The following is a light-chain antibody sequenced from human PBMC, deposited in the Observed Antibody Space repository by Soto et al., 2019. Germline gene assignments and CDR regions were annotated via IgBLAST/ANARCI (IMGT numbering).Light chain of an antibody. J-gene: IGKJ4*01. V-gene: IGKV3-15*01. CDR3: QPYNNWPLN. Sequence: EIVMTQSPATLSVSPGEIATLSFRASQSISRSLAWYQHKPGQTPRLLIYDTSTRATGVPTRFSGSRSGAEFTLTINSLQSEDFAVYYCQPYNNWPLNFGGGTKVDIK. CDR2: DTS. CDR1: QSISRS.